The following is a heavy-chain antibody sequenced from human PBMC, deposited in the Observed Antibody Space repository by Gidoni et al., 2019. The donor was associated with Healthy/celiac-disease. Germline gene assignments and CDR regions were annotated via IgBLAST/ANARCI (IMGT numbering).Heavy chain of an antibody. CDR2: IWYDGSKK. CDR1: GFTFRNYG. Sequence: QVQLVESGGGVVQPGRSLRLSCAASGFTFRNYGMHWGRQAPGKGLEWVAVIWYDGSKKYYVDSVKGRFTISRDNSKNTLDLQMSSLRAEDTAVYYCARDRGERYFDYWGQGTLVTVSS. V-gene: IGHV3-33*01. CDR3: ARDRGERYFDY. J-gene: IGHJ4*02. D-gene: IGHD3-10*01.